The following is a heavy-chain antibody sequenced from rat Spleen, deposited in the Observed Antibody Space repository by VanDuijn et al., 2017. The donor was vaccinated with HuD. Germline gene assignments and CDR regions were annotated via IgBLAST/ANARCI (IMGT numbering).Heavy chain of an antibody. V-gene: IGHV5-19*01. D-gene: IGHD1-11*01. Sequence: EVQLVESDGGLVQSGRSLKLSCAASRFTFSNYGMHWIRQAPTKGLEWVASISPSGGNTYYRDSVKGRFTISRDNAKSTLYLQMDSLRSEDTATYYCESINYGGYKGVMDAWGQGASVTVSS. CDR3: ESINYGGYKGVMDA. CDR2: ISPSGGNT. CDR1: RFTFSNYG. J-gene: IGHJ4*01.